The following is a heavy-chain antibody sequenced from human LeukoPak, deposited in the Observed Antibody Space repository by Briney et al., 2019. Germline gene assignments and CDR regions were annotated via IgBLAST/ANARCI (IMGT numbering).Heavy chain of an antibody. V-gene: IGHV3-66*01. Sequence: GGSLRLSCAASGFTVSSNYMSWVRQAPGKGLEWVSAIYSGGSTYSAESVKGRFTVSRDNSKNTLYLQMNSLRAEDTAVYYCARGLTLWFGELSTEMGYFGYWGQGTLVTVSS. CDR2: IYSGGST. J-gene: IGHJ4*02. CDR3: ARGLTLWFGELSTEMGYFGY. CDR1: GFTVSSNY. D-gene: IGHD3-10*01.